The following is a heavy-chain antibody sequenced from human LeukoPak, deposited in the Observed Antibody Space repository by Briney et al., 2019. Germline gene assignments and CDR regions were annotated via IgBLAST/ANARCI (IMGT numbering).Heavy chain of an antibody. CDR1: GYTFTSYG. J-gene: IGHJ4*02. D-gene: IGHD2-2*02. Sequence: ASVKVSCKASGYTFTSYGISWVRQAPGQGLEWMGWISTYNGNTNYAQKLQGRVTMTTDTSTSTAYMELRSLRSDATAVYYCARSLLGYCSSTSCYMPDAPFDYWGQGTLVTVSS. CDR2: ISTYNGNT. CDR3: ARSLLGYCSSTSCYMPDAPFDY. V-gene: IGHV1-18*01.